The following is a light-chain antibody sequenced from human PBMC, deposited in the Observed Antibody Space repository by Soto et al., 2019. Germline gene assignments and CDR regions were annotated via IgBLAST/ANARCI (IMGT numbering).Light chain of an antibody. CDR3: QQGASFPRT. J-gene: IGKJ4*01. Sequence: DIQMTQSPSSVSASVGDTVTITCRASQAVSTWLAWYQQKPGGAPKLLIYAASTLQSGVPSRFSGSGSGTDFTLTIRSLQPEDFATSYCQQGASFPRTFGGGTKVDIK. V-gene: IGKV1-12*01. CDR2: AAS. CDR1: QAVSTW.